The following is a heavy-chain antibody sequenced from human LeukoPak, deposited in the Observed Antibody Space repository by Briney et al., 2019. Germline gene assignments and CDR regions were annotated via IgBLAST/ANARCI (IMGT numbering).Heavy chain of an antibody. V-gene: IGHV3-21*01. Sequence: GGSLRHSCAASGFTLSSYMMKWVRQAPGKGLEWGSSISSSRSYIYYADSVKGRLTISRDNAKNSLYLQMNSLRAEVTAVYYCARGLREDPTTETIPAQVDYWGQGTLVT. J-gene: IGHJ4*02. CDR3: ARGLREDPTTETIPAQVDY. D-gene: IGHD4-17*01. CDR1: GFTLSSYM. CDR2: ISSSRSYI.